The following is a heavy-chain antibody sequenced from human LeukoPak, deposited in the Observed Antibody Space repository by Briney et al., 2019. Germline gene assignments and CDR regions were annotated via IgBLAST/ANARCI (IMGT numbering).Heavy chain of an antibody. D-gene: IGHD4-17*01. CDR3: ARGPYGDYVHWFDP. J-gene: IGHJ5*02. Sequence: ASLTVSSKASGDTFTVYYMHWVRQAPGQGLEWMGCINPNSGGTNYAQKFQGRVTMTRDTSISTAYMELSRLRSDDTAVYYCARGPYGDYVHWFDPWGQGTLVTVSS. CDR1: GDTFTVYY. V-gene: IGHV1-2*02. CDR2: INPNSGGT.